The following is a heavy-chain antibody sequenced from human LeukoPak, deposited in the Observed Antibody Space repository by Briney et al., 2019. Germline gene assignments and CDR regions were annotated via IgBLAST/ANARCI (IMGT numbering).Heavy chain of an antibody. CDR2: IRYDGSNK. Sequence: GGSLRLSCAASGFTLSSYGMHWVRQAPGKGLEWVAFIRYDGSNKCYADSVKGRFTISRDNSKNTLYLQMNSLRAEDTAVYYCAKAAAAVYNWFDPWGQGTLVTVSS. CDR3: AKAAAAVYNWFDP. J-gene: IGHJ5*02. CDR1: GFTLSSYG. V-gene: IGHV3-30*02. D-gene: IGHD6-13*01.